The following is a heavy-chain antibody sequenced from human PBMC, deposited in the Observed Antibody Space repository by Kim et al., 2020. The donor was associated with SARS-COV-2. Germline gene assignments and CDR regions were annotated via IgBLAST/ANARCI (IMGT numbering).Heavy chain of an antibody. Sequence: ASVKVYCKASGYTFNSYGVSWVRQAPGQGLEWMGWISAHNGNTNYAPKFQGRVTMTTDTSTSTAHMELWNLRPDDTAVYYCARDFSSSSWDSPPDYWGQGTLVTVSS. V-gene: IGHV1-18*01. CDR1: GYTFNSYG. J-gene: IGHJ4*02. CDR3: ARDFSSSSWDSPPDY. D-gene: IGHD6-6*01. CDR2: ISAHNGNT.